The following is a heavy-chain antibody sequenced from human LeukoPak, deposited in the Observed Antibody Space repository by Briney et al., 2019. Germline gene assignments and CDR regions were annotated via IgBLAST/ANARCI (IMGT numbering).Heavy chain of an antibody. D-gene: IGHD3-16*01. CDR1: GFTFSSYG. Sequence: GGSLRLSCAASGFTFSSYGMHWVRQAPGKGLEWVAFIRYDGSIKYYADSVKGRFTISRDNSKNTLYLQMNSLRAEDTAVYYCARDRTRFQDAFDIWGQGTMVTVSS. V-gene: IGHV3-30*02. CDR2: IRYDGSIK. J-gene: IGHJ3*02. CDR3: ARDRTRFQDAFDI.